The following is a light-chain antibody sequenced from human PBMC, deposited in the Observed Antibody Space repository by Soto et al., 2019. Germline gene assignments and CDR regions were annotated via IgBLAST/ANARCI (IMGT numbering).Light chain of an antibody. J-gene: IGLJ3*02. CDR1: SSNIRKNI. V-gene: IGLV1-44*01. Sequence: QSVLTQPPSASGTPGQRVTISCSGSSSNIRKNIVNWYQHFPGTAPRLLIHSYNQRPSGVPDRFSGSKSDTSASLAISGLQSEDEADYYCASWDDRLNGWAFGGGTQLTVL. CDR2: SYN. CDR3: ASWDDRLNGWA.